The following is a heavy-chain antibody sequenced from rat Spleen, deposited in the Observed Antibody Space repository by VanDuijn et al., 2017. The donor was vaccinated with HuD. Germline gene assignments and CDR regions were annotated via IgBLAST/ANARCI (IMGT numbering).Heavy chain of an antibody. V-gene: IGHV3-1*01. CDR1: DYSITTNY. D-gene: IGHD1-10*01. CDR2: ISYSGST. Sequence: EVQLQESGPGLVKPSQSLSLTCSVTDYSITTNYWAWIRKFPGNKMEWIGHISYSGSTNYNPSLKSRISITRDTSKNQFFLQLNSVTTEDTATYYCARRRGQVYNNYFDYWGQGVMVTVSS. CDR3: ARRRGQVYNNYFDY. J-gene: IGHJ2*01.